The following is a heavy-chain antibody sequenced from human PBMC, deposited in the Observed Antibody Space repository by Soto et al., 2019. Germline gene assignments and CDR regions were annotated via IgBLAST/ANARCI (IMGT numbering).Heavy chain of an antibody. D-gene: IGHD4-4*01. CDR2: ISFDGYNK. CDR3: ARDVSPHSNPSWFDP. J-gene: IGHJ5*02. V-gene: IGHV3-30*04. CDR1: GFSFRNSA. Sequence: QVQLVESGGGVVQPGRSLRVSCAASGFSFRNSAMHWVRQAPGKGLEWVAMISFDGYNKYYADSVRGRFTISRDNPKNTLYLQMNSLRAEDTAVYFCARDVSPHSNPSWFDPWGQGTLVTVSS.